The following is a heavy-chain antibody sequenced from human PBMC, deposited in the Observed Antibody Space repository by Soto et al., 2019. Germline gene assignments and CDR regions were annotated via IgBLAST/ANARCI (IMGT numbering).Heavy chain of an antibody. V-gene: IGHV3-72*01. Sequence: GSLRLSCAASGFTFSDHYMHWVRQAPGKGLEWVGLIRNKANSYTTECAASVKGRFTISRDDSKNSLYLQMNSLKTEDTAVYYCARESRYYYDMDVWGQGTTVTVSS. CDR3: ARESRYYYDMDV. CDR2: IRNKANSYTT. J-gene: IGHJ6*02. CDR1: GFTFSDHY.